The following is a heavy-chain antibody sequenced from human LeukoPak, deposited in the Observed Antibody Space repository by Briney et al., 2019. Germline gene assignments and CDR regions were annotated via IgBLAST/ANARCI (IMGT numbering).Heavy chain of an antibody. CDR3: ARARVRGAADY. V-gene: IGHV3-21*01. J-gene: IGHJ4*02. D-gene: IGHD3-10*01. CDR2: ISSSSSYI. Sequence: GGSLRLSCAASGFTFSSYSMNWVRQAPGKGLEWVSSISSSSSYIYYADSVKGRFTISRDNAKNSLYLQMNSLRAEDTAVYYCARARVRGAADYWGQGTLVTVSS. CDR1: GFTFSSYS.